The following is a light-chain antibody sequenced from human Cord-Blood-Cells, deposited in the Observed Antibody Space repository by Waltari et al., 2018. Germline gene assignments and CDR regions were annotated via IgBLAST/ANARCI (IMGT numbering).Light chain of an antibody. CDR3: QQYNNWPPWT. V-gene: IGKV3-15*01. CDR1: QRVSSN. CDR2: GAS. Sequence: EIVMTHSPATLSVYPGETATPSCRASQRVSSNLAWYQQKPGQAPRLLIYGASTRATGIPARFSGSGSGTEFTLTISSLQSEDFAVYYCQQYNNWPPWTFGQGTKVEIK. J-gene: IGKJ1*01.